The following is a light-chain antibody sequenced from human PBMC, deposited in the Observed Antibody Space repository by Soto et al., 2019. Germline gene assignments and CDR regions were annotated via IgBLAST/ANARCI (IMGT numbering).Light chain of an antibody. CDR1: SSNIGNNY. CDR3: GTWHSSLSTGV. J-gene: IGLJ2*01. CDR2: ENN. V-gene: IGLV1-51*02. Sequence: QSVLTQPPSVSAAPGQKVTISCSGTSSNIGNNYVSWYQQFPGAAPQLLIYENNKRPSGIPDRFSGSKSGTSATLGITGLQTGDEADYYCGTWHSSLSTGVFGGGTKLTVL.